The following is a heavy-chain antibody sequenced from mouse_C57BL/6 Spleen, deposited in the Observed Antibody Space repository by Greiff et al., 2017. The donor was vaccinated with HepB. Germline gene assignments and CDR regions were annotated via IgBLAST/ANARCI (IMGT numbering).Heavy chain of an antibody. D-gene: IGHD2-4*01. CDR1: GFTFSSYA. J-gene: IGHJ1*03. V-gene: IGHV5-4*01. CDR2: ISDGGSYT. Sequence: DVQLVESGGGLVKPGGSLKLSCAASGFTFSSYAMSWVRQTPEKRLEWVATISDGGSYTYYPDNVKGRFTISRDNAKNNLYLQMSHLKSEDTAMYYCARDHYDYDWYFDVWGTGTTVTVSS. CDR3: ARDHYDYDWYFDV.